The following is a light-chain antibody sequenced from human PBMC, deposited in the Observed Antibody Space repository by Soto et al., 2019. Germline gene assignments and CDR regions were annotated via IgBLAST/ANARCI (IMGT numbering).Light chain of an antibody. CDR2: FDS. Sequence: SYELTQPPSVSVAPGKTARITCGGNNIGSKSVHWYQQKPGQAPVLVIYFDSDRPSGIPERFSGSNSGNTATLTISRVEAGDEADYYCQVWDVSSDPSYVFGTGTKVTVL. CDR3: QVWDVSSDPSYV. V-gene: IGLV3-21*04. J-gene: IGLJ1*01. CDR1: NIGSKS.